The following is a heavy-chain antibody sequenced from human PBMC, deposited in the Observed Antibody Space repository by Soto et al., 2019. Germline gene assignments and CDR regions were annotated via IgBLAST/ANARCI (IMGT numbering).Heavy chain of an antibody. CDR1: GFTFSNAW. Sequence: EVQLVESGGGLVKPGGSLRLSCAASGFTFSNAWMSWVRQAPGKGLEWVGRIKSKTDGGTTDYAAPVKGRFTISRDDSKNTLYLQMNSLKTEDTAVYYCTAAKRLLNYFDYWGQGTLVTVSS. CDR2: IKSKTDGGTT. CDR3: TAAKRLLNYFDY. J-gene: IGHJ4*02. D-gene: IGHD6-25*01. V-gene: IGHV3-15*01.